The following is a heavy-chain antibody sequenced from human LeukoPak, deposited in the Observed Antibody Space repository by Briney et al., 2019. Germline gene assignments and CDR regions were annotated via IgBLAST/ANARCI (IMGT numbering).Heavy chain of an antibody. Sequence: GGSLRFSCAASGFTFSSNGMHWVRQAQGKGLEWVAVIWYDGSNKYYADSVKGRFTISRDNAKNTLYLQMNSLRAEDTAVYYCARDPSALAGSFDSWGQGTLVTASS. CDR2: IWYDGSNK. CDR1: GFTFSSNG. CDR3: ARDPSALAGSFDS. D-gene: IGHD6-19*01. V-gene: IGHV3-33*01. J-gene: IGHJ4*02.